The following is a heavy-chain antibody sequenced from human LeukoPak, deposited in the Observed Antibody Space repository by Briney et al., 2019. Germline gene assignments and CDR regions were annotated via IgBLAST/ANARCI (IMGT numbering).Heavy chain of an antibody. J-gene: IGHJ6*04. CDR1: GFTFSSYD. CDR2: ISYDGSNK. CDR3: ARDRYPYPGIAAAGTCMDV. D-gene: IGHD6-13*01. Sequence: PGGPLRLSCAASGFTFSSYDMHWVRQAPGKGLEWVAVISYDGSNKYYADSVKGRFTISRDNSKNTLYLQMNSLRAEDTAVYYCARDRYPYPGIAAAGTCMDVWGKGTTVTVSS. V-gene: IGHV3-30*04.